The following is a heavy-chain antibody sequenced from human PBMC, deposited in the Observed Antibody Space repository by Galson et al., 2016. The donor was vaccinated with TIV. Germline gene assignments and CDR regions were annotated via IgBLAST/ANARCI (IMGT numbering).Heavy chain of an antibody. Sequence: WVRQAPGQGLEWMGWMNPNSGNTGYTQKFQGRVTMTRDTSVSTAYMELTNLRSEDTAVYYCARGRHVDYWGQGTLVTVSS. CDR2: MNPNSGNT. CDR3: ARGRHVDY. V-gene: IGHV1-8*01. J-gene: IGHJ4*02.